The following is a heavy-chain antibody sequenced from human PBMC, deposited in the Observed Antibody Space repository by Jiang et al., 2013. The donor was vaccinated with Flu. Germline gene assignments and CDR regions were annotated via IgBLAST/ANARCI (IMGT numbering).Heavy chain of an antibody. D-gene: IGHD3-9*01. J-gene: IGHJ5*02. CDR3: ARHDILTGYNPHNWFDP. CDR2: LLYGST. V-gene: IGHV4-39*01. Sequence: PGLVKPSETLSLTCTVSGGSISSSSYYWGWIRQPQEGAGVDWEYLLYGSTYYNPSLKSRVTISVDTSKNQFSLNPLSSVTAADTAVYYCARHDILTGYNPHNWFDPWGQGTLVTVSS. CDR1: GGSISSSSYY.